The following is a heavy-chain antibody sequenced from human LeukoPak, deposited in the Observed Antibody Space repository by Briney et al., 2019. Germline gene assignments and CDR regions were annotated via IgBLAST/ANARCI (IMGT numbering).Heavy chain of an antibody. Sequence: GGSLRLSYAASGFSFSNYAMHWVRQAPGKGLEFVSAISSNGATTYYANSVKGRFTISRDNSKNTLYLQMNSLRAEDTAVYYCARELGAAAAPGYGMDVWGQGTTVTVSS. J-gene: IGHJ6*02. CDR2: ISSNGATT. D-gene: IGHD6-13*01. CDR3: ARELGAAAAPGYGMDV. CDR1: GFSFSNYA. V-gene: IGHV3-64*01.